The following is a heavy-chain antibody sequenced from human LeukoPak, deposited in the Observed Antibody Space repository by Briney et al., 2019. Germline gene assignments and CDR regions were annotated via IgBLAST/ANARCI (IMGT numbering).Heavy chain of an antibody. V-gene: IGHV1-69*06. CDR3: ARVLEGGYYYDSSGYSNWFDP. J-gene: IGHJ5*02. CDR2: IIPIFGTA. Sequence: ASVKVSCKASGGTFSSYAISWVRQAPGQGLVWMGRIIPIFGTANYAQKFQGRVTITADKSTSTAYMELSSLRSEDTAVYYCARVLEGGYYYDSSGYSNWFDPWGQGTLVTVSS. CDR1: GGTFSSYA. D-gene: IGHD3-22*01.